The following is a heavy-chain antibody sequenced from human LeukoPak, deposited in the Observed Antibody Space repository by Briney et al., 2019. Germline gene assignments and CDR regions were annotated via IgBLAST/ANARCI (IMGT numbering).Heavy chain of an antibody. CDR1: GGSISSHY. V-gene: IGHV4-59*11. Sequence: SETLSLTCTVSGGSISSHYWSWIRQPPGKGLEWIGYIYYSGSTNYNPSLKSRVTISVDTSKNQFSLKLSSATAADTAVYYCARSTGTEYYYYYYYMDVWGKGTTVTVSS. CDR2: IYYSGST. D-gene: IGHD1-1*01. CDR3: ARSTGTEYYYYYYYMDV. J-gene: IGHJ6*03.